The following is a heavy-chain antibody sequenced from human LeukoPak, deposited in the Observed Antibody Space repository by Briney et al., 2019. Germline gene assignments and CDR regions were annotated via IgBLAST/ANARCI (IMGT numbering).Heavy chain of an antibody. V-gene: IGHV1-46*01. Sequence: ASVKVSCKASGYTFTSYYMHWVRQAPGQGLECMGIINPSGGSTSYAQKFQGRVTMTRDTSTSTVYMELSSLRSEDTAVYYCARDRGIVVVPAAMVEGGWVDPWGQGTLVTVSS. D-gene: IGHD2-2*01. CDR3: ARDRGIVVVPAAMVEGGWVDP. J-gene: IGHJ5*02. CDR1: GYTFTSYY. CDR2: INPSGGST.